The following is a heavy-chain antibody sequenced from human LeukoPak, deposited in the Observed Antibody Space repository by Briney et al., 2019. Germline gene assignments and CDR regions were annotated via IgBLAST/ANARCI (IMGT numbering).Heavy chain of an antibody. V-gene: IGHV1-18*01. CDR3: ARVASVGIKTTIFGVVISPDPYYYYGMDV. D-gene: IGHD3-3*01. CDR1: GYTFTSYG. CDR2: ISAYNGNT. J-gene: IGHJ6*02. Sequence: ASVKVSCKASGYTFTSYGISWVRQAPGQGLEWMGWISAYNGNTNYAQKLQGRVTMTTDTSTSTAYMELRSLRSDDTAVYYCARVASVGIKTTIFGVVISPDPYYYYGMDVWGQGTTVTVSS.